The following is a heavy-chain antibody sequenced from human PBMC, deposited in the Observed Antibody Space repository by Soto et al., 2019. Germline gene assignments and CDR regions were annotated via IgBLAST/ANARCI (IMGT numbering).Heavy chain of an antibody. J-gene: IGHJ4*02. CDR1: GYTFTGYY. Sequence: ASVKVSCKASGYTFTGYYMHWVRQAPGQGLEWMGWINPNSGGTNYAQKFQGRVTMTRDTSISTAYMELSRLRSDDTAAYYCARDSPYYYDSSGYYYWGQGTLVTVSS. V-gene: IGHV1-2*02. CDR2: INPNSGGT. D-gene: IGHD3-22*01. CDR3: ARDSPYYYDSSGYYY.